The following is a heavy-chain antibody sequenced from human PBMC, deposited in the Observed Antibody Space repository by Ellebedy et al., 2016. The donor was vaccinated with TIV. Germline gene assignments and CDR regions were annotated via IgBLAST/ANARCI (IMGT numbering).Heavy chain of an antibody. V-gene: IGHV7-4-1*02. D-gene: IGHD6-13*01. Sequence: AASVKVSCKASGYSFINYAMNWVRQAPGQGLEWMGWINTNTGNPTYAQGFTGRFVFSLDTSVSTAYLHISSLKAEDTAIYYCARAAAAGFFWYFDLWGRGTLVTVPS. J-gene: IGHJ2*01. CDR1: GYSFINYA. CDR2: INTNTGNP. CDR3: ARAAAAGFFWYFDL.